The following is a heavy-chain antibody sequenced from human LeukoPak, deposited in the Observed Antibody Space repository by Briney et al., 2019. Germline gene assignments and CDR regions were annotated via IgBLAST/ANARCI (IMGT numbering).Heavy chain of an antibody. D-gene: IGHD6-19*01. CDR2: IWYDGSNK. V-gene: IGHV3-33*01. Sequence: PGGSLRLSCAASGFTFSNSGMHWVRQAPGKGLEWVAVIWYDGSNKYYADSVKGRFTISRDNSKNTLYLQMNSLRAEDTAVYYCARQVAGLDYWGQGTLVTVSS. CDR1: GFTFSNSG. CDR3: ARQVAGLDY. J-gene: IGHJ4*02.